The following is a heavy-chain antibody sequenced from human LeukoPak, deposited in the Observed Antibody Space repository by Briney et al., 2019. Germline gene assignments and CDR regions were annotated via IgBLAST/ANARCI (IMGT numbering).Heavy chain of an antibody. V-gene: IGHV1-69*04. CDR1: GGTFSSYA. Sequence: SVKVSCKASGGTFSSYAISWVRQAPGQGLEWMGRIIPILGIANYAQKFQGRVTMTADTSTSTAYMELRSLRSDDTAVYYCAREWSSDFWSGYYPNYYYYYMDVWGKGTTVTVSS. D-gene: IGHD3-3*01. CDR2: IIPILGIA. J-gene: IGHJ6*03. CDR3: AREWSSDFWSGYYPNYYYYYMDV.